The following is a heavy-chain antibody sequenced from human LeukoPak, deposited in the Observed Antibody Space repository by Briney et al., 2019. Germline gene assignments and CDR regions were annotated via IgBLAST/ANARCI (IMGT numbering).Heavy chain of an antibody. D-gene: IGHD1-26*01. CDR3: ARDPYSGGYGDYYYYYMDV. CDR1: GFTVSSNY. J-gene: IGHJ6*03. CDR2: ITSSSSYI. Sequence: KAGGSLRLSCAASGFTVSSNYMTWVRQAPGKGLEWVSSITSSSSYIYYADSVKGRFTISRDNAKNSLYLQINSLRAEDTAVYYCARDPYSGGYGDYYYYYMDVWGKGTTVTISS. V-gene: IGHV3-21*01.